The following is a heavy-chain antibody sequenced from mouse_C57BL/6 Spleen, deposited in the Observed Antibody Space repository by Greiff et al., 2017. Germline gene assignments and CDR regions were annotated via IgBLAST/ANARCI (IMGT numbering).Heavy chain of an antibody. D-gene: IGHD1-1*01. CDR3: ERDSRGAMDY. CDR2: ISSGSSTI. Sequence: EVKLVESGGGLVKPGGSLKLSCAASGFTFSDYGMHWVRQAPEKGLEWVAYISSGSSTIYYADTVKGRFTISRDNAKNTLFLKMTSLRSEDTAMYYCERDSRGAMDYWGQGTSVTVSS. J-gene: IGHJ4*01. V-gene: IGHV5-17*01. CDR1: GFTFSDYG.